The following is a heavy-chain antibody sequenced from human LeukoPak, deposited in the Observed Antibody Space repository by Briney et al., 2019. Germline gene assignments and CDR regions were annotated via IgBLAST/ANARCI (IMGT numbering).Heavy chain of an antibody. CDR2: IKQDGSEK. V-gene: IGHV3-7*01. Sequence: GGSLRLSCAASGFTFSSYWMSWVRQAPGKGLEWVANIKQDGSEKYYVDSVKGRFTISRDNAKNSLYLQMNSLRAENTAVYYCARDSGDYYFDYWGQGTLVTVSS. J-gene: IGHJ4*02. CDR1: GFTFSSYW. CDR3: ARDSGDYYFDY. D-gene: IGHD3-10*01.